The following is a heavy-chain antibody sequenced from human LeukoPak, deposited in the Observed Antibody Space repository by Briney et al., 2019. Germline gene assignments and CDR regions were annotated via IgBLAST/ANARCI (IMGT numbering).Heavy chain of an antibody. CDR1: GASISSYY. J-gene: IGHJ4*02. CDR3: ASGNFGSGSYYNH. CDR2: LYTRGST. Sequence: SETLSLTCPVSGASISSYYWSWIRQPAGKGLEGIGRLYTRGSTNYNPSLESRVTMSINTSNNQFSLKLSSVTAADTAVYYCASGNFGSGSYYNHWGQGALVAVSS. V-gene: IGHV4-4*07. D-gene: IGHD3-10*01.